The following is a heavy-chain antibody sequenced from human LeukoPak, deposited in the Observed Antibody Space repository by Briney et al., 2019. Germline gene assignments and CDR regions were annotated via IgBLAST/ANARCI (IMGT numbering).Heavy chain of an antibody. CDR1: GFTFSSYA. J-gene: IGHJ4*02. D-gene: IGHD3-10*01. Sequence: GGSLRLSCAASGFTFSSYAMSLVRQAPGKGLEWVSASSGSGGSTYYADSVKGRFTISRDNSKNTLYLQMNSLRAEDTAVYYCAKVATRGTMVRGVIGYWGQGTLVTVSS. V-gene: IGHV3-23*01. CDR3: AKVATRGTMVRGVIGY. CDR2: SSGSGGST.